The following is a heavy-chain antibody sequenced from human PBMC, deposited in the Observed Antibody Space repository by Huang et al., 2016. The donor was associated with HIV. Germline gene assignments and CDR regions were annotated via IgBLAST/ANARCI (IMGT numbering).Heavy chain of an antibody. Sequence: QVQLVESGGGVVQPGRSLRLSCAASGFIFSNYGMQGVGQAPGKGLEWVALISYDGSNKYYTDSVKGRFSISRDNSKNTLYLQMNSLRAEDTAVYYCALKGDSSGWEYFRHWGQGTLVTVSS. D-gene: IGHD6-19*01. J-gene: IGHJ1*01. CDR1: GFIFSNYG. V-gene: IGHV3-30*03. CDR3: ALKGDSSGWEYFRH. CDR2: ISYDGSNK.